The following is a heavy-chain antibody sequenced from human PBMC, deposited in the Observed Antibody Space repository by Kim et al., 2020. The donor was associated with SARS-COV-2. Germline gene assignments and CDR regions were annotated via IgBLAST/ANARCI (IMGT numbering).Heavy chain of an antibody. J-gene: IGHJ3*02. V-gene: IGHV1-18*04. Sequence: ASVKVSCKASGYTFTSYGISWVRQAPGQGLEWMGWISAYNGNTNYAQKLQGRVTMTTDTSTSTAYMELRSLRSDDTAVYYCARDYYPDYGDYDRTLDAFDIWGQGTMVTVSS. CDR1: GYTFTSYG. CDR3: ARDYYPDYGDYDRTLDAFDI. D-gene: IGHD4-17*01. CDR2: ISAYNGNT.